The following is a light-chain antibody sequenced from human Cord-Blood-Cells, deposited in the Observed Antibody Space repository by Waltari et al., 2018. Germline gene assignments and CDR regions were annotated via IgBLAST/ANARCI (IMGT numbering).Light chain of an antibody. Sequence: EIVLTQSPATLSLSPGERATLSCRASQSVSSYLAWYQQKPGQAPRLLIYDASNRATGIPARFSGSGSGTDFTLTISSLEPEDFAVYYCQPRSNWPQITFGQGTRLEIK. V-gene: IGKV3-11*01. CDR3: QPRSNWPQIT. CDR1: QSVSSY. CDR2: DAS. J-gene: IGKJ5*01.